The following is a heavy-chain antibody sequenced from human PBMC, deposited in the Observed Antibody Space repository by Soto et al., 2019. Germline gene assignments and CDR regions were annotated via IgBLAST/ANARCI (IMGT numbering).Heavy chain of an antibody. CDR3: AGGSGSYYV. D-gene: IGHD1-26*01. V-gene: IGHV3-30*03. J-gene: IGHJ4*02. CDR1: GFTFSNFG. Sequence: QVQVVESGGGVVHPEKSLRLSCAASGFTFSNFGMHWVRQAPGKGLEWVAVISNDGTSENYAQSVKGRFTISRDNSKNKLYLQMNSLRAEDTAVFYCAGGSGSYYVWGQGTLVTVSS. CDR2: ISNDGTSE.